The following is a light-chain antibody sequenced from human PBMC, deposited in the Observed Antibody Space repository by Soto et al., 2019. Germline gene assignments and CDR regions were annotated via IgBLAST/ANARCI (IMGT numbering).Light chain of an antibody. CDR2: AVS. J-gene: IGLJ1*01. CDR3: ISYTDRQSYL. CDR1: SSDIGSYNH. V-gene: IGLV2-14*03. Sequence: QSVLTQPASVSGSPGQSITISCSGTSSDIGSYNHVAWYQQFPGKSPKLMISAVSDRPPGVSDRFSGSKSGITASLTISGLQTEDEADYYCISYTDRQSYLFGTGTKLTVL.